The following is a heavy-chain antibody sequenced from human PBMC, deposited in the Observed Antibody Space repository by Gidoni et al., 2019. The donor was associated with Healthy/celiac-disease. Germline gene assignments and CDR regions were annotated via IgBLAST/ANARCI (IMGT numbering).Heavy chain of an antibody. D-gene: IGHD6-13*01. CDR3: AGCSSWYGMDY. Sequence: QLQLQESGPGLVKPSETLSLTCTVSGGSISSSSYYWGWIRQPPGKGLEWIGSIYYSGGTYYNPSLKSRVTISVDTSKNQFSLKLSSVTAADTAVYYCAGCSSWYGMDYWGQGTLVTVSS. J-gene: IGHJ4*02. V-gene: IGHV4-39*01. CDR2: IYYSGGT. CDR1: GGSISSSSYY.